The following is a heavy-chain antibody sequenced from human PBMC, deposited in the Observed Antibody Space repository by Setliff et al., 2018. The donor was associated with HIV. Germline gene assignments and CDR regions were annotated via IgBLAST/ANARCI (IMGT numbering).Heavy chain of an antibody. CDR2: INAGNGNT. J-gene: IGHJ6*03. V-gene: IGHV1-3*03. CDR1: GYTFTTYA. D-gene: IGHD4-17*01. Sequence: ASVKVSCKASGYTFTTYAMHWVRQAPGQRLEWMGWINAGNGNTQYSQEFQGRVTITRDTSEGTAYMELSSLRSEDMAVYYCAREDYGDYFDYWGQGTLVTVSSGKRFGELNYYYYMDVWGKGTTVTVSS. CDR3: AREDYGDYFDYWGQGTLVTVSSGKRFGELNYYYYMDV.